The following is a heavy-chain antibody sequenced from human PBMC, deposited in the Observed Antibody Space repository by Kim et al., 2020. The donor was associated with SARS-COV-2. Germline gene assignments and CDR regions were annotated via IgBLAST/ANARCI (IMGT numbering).Heavy chain of an antibody. D-gene: IGHD3-10*01. CDR3: ARDLYDSGSYGFDY. V-gene: IGHV3-11*05. Sequence: DSVKGRFTMSRDNAQNSLYLQMNSLRAEDTAVYYCARDLYDSGSYGFDYWGQGTLVTVSS. J-gene: IGHJ4*02.